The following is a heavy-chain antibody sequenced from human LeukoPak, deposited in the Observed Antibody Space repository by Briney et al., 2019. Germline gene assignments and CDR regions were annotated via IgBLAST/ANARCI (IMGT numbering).Heavy chain of an antibody. CDR2: INPSGGST. V-gene: IGHV1-46*01. D-gene: IGHD6-13*01. CDR1: GYTFTSYY. CDR3: AFSSSSWYACFDY. J-gene: IGHJ4*02. Sequence: ASVKVSCKASGYTFTSYYMHWVRQAPGQGLEWMGIINPSGGSTSYAQKFQGRVTMTWDMSTSTVYMELSSLRSEDTAVYYCAFSSSSWYACFDYWGQGTLVTVSS.